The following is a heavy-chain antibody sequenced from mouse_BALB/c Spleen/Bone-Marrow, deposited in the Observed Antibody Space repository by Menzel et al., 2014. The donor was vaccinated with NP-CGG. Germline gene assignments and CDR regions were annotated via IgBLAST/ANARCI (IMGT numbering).Heavy chain of an antibody. J-gene: IGHJ3*01. CDR3: ARNVTSGAWLAY. V-gene: IGHV14-3*02. CDR2: IDPANGNT. D-gene: IGHD2-1*01. Sequence: VQLKESGAELVKPGASVKLSCTASGFNIKDTYMHWVKQRPEQGLEWIGRIDPANGNTKYDPKFQGKATITADTSSNTAYLQLRSRTSEDTAVNYCARNVTSGAWLAYWGQGIRVTVSA. CDR1: GFNIKDTY.